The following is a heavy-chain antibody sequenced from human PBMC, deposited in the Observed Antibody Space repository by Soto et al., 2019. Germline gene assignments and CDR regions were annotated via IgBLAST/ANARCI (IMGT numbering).Heavy chain of an antibody. J-gene: IGHJ4*02. CDR1: GFTFSSQW. V-gene: IGHV3-7*01. Sequence: EVQLVESGGGFVQAGGSLRLSCAASGFTFSSQWMTWVRQAPGKGLEWVASITPDGSSTFYVDSVKGRFTMSRDNAKYSLSLQMNSLRPEDTAIYSCATGDLEWGQGTLITVSS. CDR2: ITPDGSST. CDR3: ATGDLE. D-gene: IGHD2-21*01.